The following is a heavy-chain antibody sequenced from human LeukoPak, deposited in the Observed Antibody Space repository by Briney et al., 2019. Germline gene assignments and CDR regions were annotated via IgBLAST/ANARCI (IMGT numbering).Heavy chain of an antibody. D-gene: IGHD6-13*01. Sequence: PSETLSLTCTVSGGSISSSSYYWGWIRQPPGKGLEWIGSIYYSGSTYYNPSLKSRVTISVDTSKNQFSLKLSSVTAADTAVYYCARVGIAAAGNPIDYWGQGTLVTVSS. CDR2: IYYSGST. J-gene: IGHJ4*02. V-gene: IGHV4-39*07. CDR3: ARVGIAAAGNPIDY. CDR1: GGSISSSSYY.